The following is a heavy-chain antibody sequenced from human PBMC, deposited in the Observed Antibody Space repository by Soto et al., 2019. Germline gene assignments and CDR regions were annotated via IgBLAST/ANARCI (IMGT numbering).Heavy chain of an antibody. J-gene: IGHJ6*03. D-gene: IGHD6-6*01. Sequence: GGSLRLSCAASGFTFSSYAMSWVRQAPGKGLEWVSAISGSGGSTYYADSVKGRFTISRDNSKNTLYLQMNSLRAEDTAVYYCAKDSLEIAARPLPLTAYYYYMDVWGKGTTVTVSS. CDR3: AKDSLEIAARPLPLTAYYYYMDV. CDR2: ISGSGGST. V-gene: IGHV3-23*01. CDR1: GFTFSSYA.